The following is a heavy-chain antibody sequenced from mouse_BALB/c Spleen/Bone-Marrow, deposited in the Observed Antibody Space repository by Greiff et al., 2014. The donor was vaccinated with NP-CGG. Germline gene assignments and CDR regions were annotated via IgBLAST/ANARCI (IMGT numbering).Heavy chain of an antibody. V-gene: IGHV5-15*02. CDR1: GFTFSDYG. Sequence: EVQLVESGGGLVQPGGSRKLSCAASGFTFSDYGMAWVRQAPGKGLEWVAFISNLAYSIYYADAVTGRFTISRENAKNTLYLEMSSLRSEDTAVYYCAREGGAMDYWGQGTSVTVSS. CDR3: AREGGAMDY. J-gene: IGHJ4*01. CDR2: ISNLAYSI.